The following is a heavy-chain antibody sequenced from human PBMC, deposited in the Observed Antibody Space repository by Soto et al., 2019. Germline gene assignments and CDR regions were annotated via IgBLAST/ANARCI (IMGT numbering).Heavy chain of an antibody. CDR2: IVVGSGNT. CDR1: GFTFTSSA. Sequence: ASVKVSCKASGFTFTSSAVQWVRQARGQRLEWIGWIVVGSGNTNYAQKFQERVTITRDMSTSTAYMELSSLRSEDTAVYYCAADGADYDSSGYSGFNWGQGTLVTVSS. D-gene: IGHD3-22*01. J-gene: IGHJ4*02. CDR3: AADGADYDSSGYSGFN. V-gene: IGHV1-58*01.